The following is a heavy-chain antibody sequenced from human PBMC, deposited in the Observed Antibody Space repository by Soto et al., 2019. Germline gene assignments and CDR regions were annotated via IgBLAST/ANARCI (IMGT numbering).Heavy chain of an antibody. CDR2: IYYSGST. D-gene: IGHD6-13*01. J-gene: IGHJ6*02. CDR3: ASSSAAGAAVYAGVDV. V-gene: IGHV4-30-4*01. Sequence: QVQLQESGPGLVKPSQTLSLTCTVSGGSISSGDYYWSWIRQPPGQGLEWIGYIYYSGSTYYNPSLKSRVTISVDTSKNQFSLKLSSVTAADTAVYYCASSSAAGAAVYAGVDVWGQGTTVTVSS. CDR1: GGSISSGDYY.